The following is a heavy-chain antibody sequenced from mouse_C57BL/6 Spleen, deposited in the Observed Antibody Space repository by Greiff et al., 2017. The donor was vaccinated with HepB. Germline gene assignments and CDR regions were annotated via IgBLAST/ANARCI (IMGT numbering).Heavy chain of an antibody. CDR2: INPNNGGT. CDR3: ARSMILRSYWYFDV. V-gene: IGHV1-18*01. CDR1: GYTFTDYN. J-gene: IGHJ1*03. Sequence: VQLQQSGPELVKPGASVKIPCKASGYTFTDYNMDWVKQSHGKSLEWIGDINPNNGGTIYNQKFKGKATLTVDKSSSTAYMELRSLTSEDTAVYYCARSMILRSYWYFDVWGTGTTVTVSS. D-gene: IGHD1-1*01.